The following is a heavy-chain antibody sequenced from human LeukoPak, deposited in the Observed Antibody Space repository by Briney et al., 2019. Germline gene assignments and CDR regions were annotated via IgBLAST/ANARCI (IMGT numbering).Heavy chain of an antibody. CDR2: ISGSGGST. CDR3: ARDRGYSYGFDY. D-gene: IGHD5-18*01. V-gene: IGHV3-23*01. Sequence: PGGSLRLSCAASGFTFSSYGMSWVRQAPGKGLEWVSAISGSGGSTYYADSVKGRFTISGDNAKNTLYLQMNSLRAEDTAVYYCARDRGYSYGFDYWGQGTLVTVSS. CDR1: GFTFSSYG. J-gene: IGHJ4*02.